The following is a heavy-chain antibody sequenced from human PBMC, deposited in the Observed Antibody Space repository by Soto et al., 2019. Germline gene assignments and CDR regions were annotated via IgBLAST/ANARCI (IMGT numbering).Heavy chain of an antibody. V-gene: IGHV5-10-1*01. J-gene: IGHJ5*02. CDR3: ARQLCDSETGPNSQYSLVP. CDR1: GYSFAGDW. Sequence: GESLKISCKGSGYSFAGDWITWVRQKPGKGLEWMGRIDPSDSQTYYSPSFRGHVTISVTKSITTVFLQWSSLRASDTAMYYCARQLCDSETGPNSQYSLVPCRQGT. D-gene: IGHD5-18*01. CDR2: IDPSDSQT.